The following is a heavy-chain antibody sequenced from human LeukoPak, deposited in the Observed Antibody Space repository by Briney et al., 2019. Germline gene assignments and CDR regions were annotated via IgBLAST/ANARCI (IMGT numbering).Heavy chain of an antibody. J-gene: IGHJ6*02. V-gene: IGHV3-30*18. Sequence: GRSLRLSCAASGFTFSSYGMHWVRQAPGKGLEWVAVISYDGSNKYYADSVKGRFTISRDNSKNTLYLQMNSLRAVDTAVYYCAKDLLLAPTYYYYGMDVWGQGTTVTVSS. CDR1: GFTFSSYG. D-gene: IGHD5/OR15-5a*01. CDR3: AKDLLLAPTYYYYGMDV. CDR2: ISYDGSNK.